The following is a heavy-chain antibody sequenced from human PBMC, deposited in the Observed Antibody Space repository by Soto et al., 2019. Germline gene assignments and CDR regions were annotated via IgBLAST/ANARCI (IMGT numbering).Heavy chain of an antibody. D-gene: IGHD5-12*01. CDR3: ARFSASENWYFDL. J-gene: IGHJ2*01. CDR2: VRSKGNNYAT. Sequence: EVQLVESGGGLVQPGGSLKLSCAASGFTFSVSAMHWVRQASGKGLEWVGRVRSKGNNYATTYAASVKGRFTISRDDSKNTAYRHMNRLKTEDTAVYFWARFSASENWYFDLWGRGTLVTVSS. V-gene: IGHV3-73*02. CDR1: GFTFSVSA.